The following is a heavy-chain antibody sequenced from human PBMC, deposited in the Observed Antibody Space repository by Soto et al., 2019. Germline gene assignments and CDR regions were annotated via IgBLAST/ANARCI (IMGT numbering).Heavy chain of an antibody. D-gene: IGHD3-10*01. CDR3: AREKRGNSYFDY. V-gene: IGHV3-7*01. CDR1: GFTFSAYW. J-gene: IGHJ4*03. Sequence: EVQLVESGGGLVQTGGSLRLSCAASGFTFSAYWMSWVRQAPGKGLEWVANIKQAGSEKYYVDSVNGRFIISRDDAKNSLYLQMNSLRVEDTAVYYCAREKRGNSYFDYWGQGTLVTVSS. CDR2: IKQAGSEK.